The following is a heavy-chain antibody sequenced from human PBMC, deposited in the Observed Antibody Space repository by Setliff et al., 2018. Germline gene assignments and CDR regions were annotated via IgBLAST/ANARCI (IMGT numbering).Heavy chain of an antibody. D-gene: IGHD3-10*01. Sequence: SETLSLTCTVSGGSISSGDYYWSWIRQPPGKGLEWIGYIYYSGSTYYNPSLKSRVTISVDTSKNQFSLKLSSVTAADTAVYYCARESGSYYESDYWGQGTLVTVPQ. J-gene: IGHJ4*02. CDR2: IYYSGST. CDR1: GGSISSGDYY. CDR3: ARESGSYYESDY. V-gene: IGHV4-30-4*08.